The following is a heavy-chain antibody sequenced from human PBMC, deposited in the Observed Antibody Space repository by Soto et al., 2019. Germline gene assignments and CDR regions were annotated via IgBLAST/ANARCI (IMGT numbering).Heavy chain of an antibody. V-gene: IGHV1-8*01. Sequence: SVKISCKASGYTFTIYYINWVRQATVQGLEWMGWMNPNSGNTGYAQKFQGRVTMTRNTSISTAYMELSSLRSEDTAVYYCARVSRITIFGATRYYGMDVWRQGTTVTVSS. D-gene: IGHD3-3*01. CDR2: MNPNSGNT. J-gene: IGHJ6*02. CDR3: ARVSRITIFGATRYYGMDV. CDR1: GYTFTIYY.